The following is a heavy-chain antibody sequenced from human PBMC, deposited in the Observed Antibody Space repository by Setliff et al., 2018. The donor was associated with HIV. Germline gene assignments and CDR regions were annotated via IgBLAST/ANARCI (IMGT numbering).Heavy chain of an antibody. Sequence: SVKVSCKASGDSFSNYAISWVRQAPGQGLEWMGGIIPNCGTTNYAQKFQGRVTITADESTSTAYMELSSLRSEDTAVYYCARVGRYYYDATGPDFDHWGQGTLVTVSS. V-gene: IGHV1-69*13. CDR1: GDSFSNYA. D-gene: IGHD3-22*01. CDR2: IIPNCGTT. J-gene: IGHJ4*02. CDR3: ARVGRYYYDATGPDFDH.